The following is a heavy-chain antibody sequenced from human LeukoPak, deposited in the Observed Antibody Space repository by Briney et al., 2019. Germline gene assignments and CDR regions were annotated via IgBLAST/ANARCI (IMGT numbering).Heavy chain of an antibody. D-gene: IGHD6-19*01. CDR3: ARALHSSGWYFDY. Sequence: GGSLRLSCAASGFTFSDYYMSWIRQAPGKGLEWVSYISSSSSYTNYADSVKGRFTISRDNAKNSLYLQMNSPRAEDTAVYYCARALHSSGWYFDYWGQGTLVTVSS. CDR2: ISSSSSYT. CDR1: GFTFSDYY. V-gene: IGHV3-11*06. J-gene: IGHJ4*02.